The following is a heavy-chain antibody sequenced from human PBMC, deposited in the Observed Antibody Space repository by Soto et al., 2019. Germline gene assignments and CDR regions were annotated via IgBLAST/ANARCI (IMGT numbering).Heavy chain of an antibody. V-gene: IGHV4-59*12. CDR2: LYYSGST. J-gene: IGHJ6*02. Sequence: SETLSLTCTVSGASISSYFWNWIRQPPGRGLEWIGYLYYSGSTNYNPSLKSRATISVDTSKNQFSLKLSSVTAADTALYYCTTIEYNDDSGYYNLDVWGRGTTVTVSS. CDR1: GASISSYF. CDR3: TTIEYNDDSGYYNLDV. D-gene: IGHD3-22*01.